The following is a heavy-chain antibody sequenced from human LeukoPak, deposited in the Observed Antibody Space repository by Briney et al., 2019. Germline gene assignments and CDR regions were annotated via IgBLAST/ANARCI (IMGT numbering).Heavy chain of an antibody. Sequence: SETLSLTCAVSGGSICSGGYSWTWIRQPPGKGLEWIGYFYHSGSTYYNPSLKSRVTISVDRSKNQFSLKLTSVTAADTAVYYCASTRGDYYYGMDVWGQGTAVTVSS. CDR3: ASTRGDYYYGMDV. CDR2: FYHSGST. J-gene: IGHJ6*02. D-gene: IGHD3-10*01. V-gene: IGHV4-30-2*01. CDR1: GGSICSGGYS.